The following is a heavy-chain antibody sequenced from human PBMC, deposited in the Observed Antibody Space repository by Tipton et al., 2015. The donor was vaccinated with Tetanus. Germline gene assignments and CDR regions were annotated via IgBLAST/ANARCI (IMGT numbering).Heavy chain of an antibody. CDR3: AKFLVVITQGYYHTMDV. J-gene: IGHJ6*02. CDR1: GFTFSSYS. CDR2: ISASGDET. Sequence: SLRLSCAASGFTFSSYSMTWVRQSPGKGLEWVSAISASGDETYYADSVKGRFTISRDNSKNTLILQMNSLRAEDTAVYFCAKFLVVITQGYYHTMDVWGQGTTVTVSS. D-gene: IGHD3-9*01. V-gene: IGHV3-23*01.